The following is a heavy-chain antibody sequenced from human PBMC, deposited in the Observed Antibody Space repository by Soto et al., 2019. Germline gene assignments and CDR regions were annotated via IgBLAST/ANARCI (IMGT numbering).Heavy chain of an antibody. CDR1: GGSFSGYY. CDR3: AIRREYYDFCSGYYF. CDR2: INHSGST. V-gene: IGHV4-34*01. J-gene: IGHJ4*02. Sequence: SETLSLTCAVYGGSFSGYYWSWIRQPPGKGLEWIGEINHSGSTNYNPSLKSRVTISVDTSKNQFSLKLSSVTAADTAVYYCAIRREYYDFCSGYYFWGQGTLVTVSS. D-gene: IGHD3-3*01.